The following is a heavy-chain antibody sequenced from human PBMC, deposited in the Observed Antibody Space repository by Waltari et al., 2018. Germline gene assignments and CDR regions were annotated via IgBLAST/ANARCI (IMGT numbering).Heavy chain of an antibody. CDR3: ARVENCGGDCYHFDY. J-gene: IGHJ4*02. CDR2: IIPILGIA. D-gene: IGHD2-21*01. CDR1: GGTFSSYA. V-gene: IGHV1-69*10. Sequence: QVQLVQSGAEVKKPGSSVKVSCKASGGTFSSYAISWVRQAPGQGLEWMGGIIPILGIANDAQKFQGRVTITADKSTSTAYMELSSLRSEDTAVYYCARVENCGGDCYHFDYWGQGTLVTVSS.